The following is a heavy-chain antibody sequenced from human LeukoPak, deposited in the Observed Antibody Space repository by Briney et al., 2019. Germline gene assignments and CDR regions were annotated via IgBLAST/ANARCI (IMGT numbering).Heavy chain of an antibody. CDR1: GFMFSYYA. CDR2: ISYDGSNK. V-gene: IGHV3-30-3*01. J-gene: IGHJ4*02. Sequence: GGSLRLSCAASGFMFSYYAMHWVRQAPGKGLEWVAVISYDGSNKYYADSVKGRFTISRDNSKNTLYLQMNSLRAEDTAVYYCARGWYSSSWYSSFDYWGQRTLVTVSS. D-gene: IGHD6-13*01. CDR3: ARGWYSSSWYSSFDY.